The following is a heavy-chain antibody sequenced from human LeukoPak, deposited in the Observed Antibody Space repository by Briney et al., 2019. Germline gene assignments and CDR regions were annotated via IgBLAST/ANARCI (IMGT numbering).Heavy chain of an antibody. CDR2: IKKDGSEK. CDR1: GLTFNSYW. CDR3: ARVSSSSWWALDY. D-gene: IGHD6-13*01. J-gene: IGHJ4*02. Sequence: GGSLRLSCAASGLTFNSYWMSWVRQAPGKGLEWVANIKKDGSEKYYVDSVKGRFTISRDNAKNSLYLQMNSLRADDTAVYYCARVSSSSWWALDYWGQGTLVTVSS. V-gene: IGHV3-7*01.